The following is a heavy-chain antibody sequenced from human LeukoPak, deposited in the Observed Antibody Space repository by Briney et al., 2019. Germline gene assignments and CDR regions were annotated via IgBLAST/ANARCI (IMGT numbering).Heavy chain of an antibody. J-gene: IGHJ4*02. V-gene: IGHV3-11*05. CDR3: ARDGMSDYDYFDY. D-gene: IGHD5-12*01. CDR2: ISSGSGYT. CDR1: GFTFSDYS. Sequence: GGSLRLSCAASGFTFSDYSMSWIRQAPGKGLEWLSYISSGSGYTNYADSVKGRFTISRDNAKNSLYLHMNSLRAEDTAVYYCARDGMSDYDYFDYWGQGTLVTVSS.